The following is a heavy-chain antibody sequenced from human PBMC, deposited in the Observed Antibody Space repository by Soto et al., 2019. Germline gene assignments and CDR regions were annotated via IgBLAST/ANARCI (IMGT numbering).Heavy chain of an antibody. Sequence: LVEVSCKASGGSVSSYGSNWVRQPPGQKLEWMGRNIPIFGIANYAQKFQGRVTITADKSTSTAYMELSSLRSEDTAVYYCASAYCGGDCYTVYFQHWGQGTLVTVSS. J-gene: IGHJ1*01. D-gene: IGHD2-21*01. CDR3: ASAYCGGDCYTVYFQH. V-gene: IGHV1-69*04. CDR2: NIPIFGIA. CDR1: GGSVSSYG.